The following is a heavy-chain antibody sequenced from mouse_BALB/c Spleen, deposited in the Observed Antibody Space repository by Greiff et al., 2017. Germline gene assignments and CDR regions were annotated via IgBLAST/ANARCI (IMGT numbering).Heavy chain of an antibody. J-gene: IGHJ2*01. V-gene: IGHV3-2*02. CDR1: GYSITSDYA. Sequence: EVQLQESGPGLVKPSQSLSLTCTVTGYSITSDYAWNWIRQFPGNKLEWMGYISYSGSTSYNPSLKSRISITRDTSKNQFFLQLNSVTTEDTATYYCARYLNYYGSSYVDYWGQGTTLTVSS. D-gene: IGHD1-1*01. CDR2: ISYSGST. CDR3: ARYLNYYGSSYVDY.